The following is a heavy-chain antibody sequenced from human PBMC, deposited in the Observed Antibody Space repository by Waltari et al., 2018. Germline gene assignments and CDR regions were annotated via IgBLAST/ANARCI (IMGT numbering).Heavy chain of an antibody. V-gene: IGHV4-59*01. D-gene: IGHD3-3*01. CDR1: GGPISSSY. CDR3: AAAAYYDFWSGYYPPDY. Sequence: QVQLQESGPGLVKPSETLSLTCTVSGGPISSSYWSWIRQPPGKGLEWIGYIYYSGSTNYNPSPKSRVTISVDTSKNQFSLKLSSVTAADTAVYYCAAAAYYDFWSGYYPPDYWGQGTLVTVSS. CDR2: IYYSGST. J-gene: IGHJ4*02.